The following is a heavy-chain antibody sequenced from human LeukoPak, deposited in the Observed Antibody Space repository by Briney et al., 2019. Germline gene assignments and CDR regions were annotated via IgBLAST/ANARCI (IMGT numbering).Heavy chain of an antibody. Sequence: GGSLRLSCAASGFTFDNNAMTWVRQAPGEGLEWASAISGGGGNTYYADSVKGRFTISRDNSKSTLYLQLNSLRAEDTAVYYCAKQSTASGPWDYWGQGTLLTVSS. D-gene: IGHD2-21*01. CDR3: AKQSTASGPWDY. J-gene: IGHJ4*02. CDR1: GFTFDNNA. CDR2: ISGGGGNT. V-gene: IGHV3-23*01.